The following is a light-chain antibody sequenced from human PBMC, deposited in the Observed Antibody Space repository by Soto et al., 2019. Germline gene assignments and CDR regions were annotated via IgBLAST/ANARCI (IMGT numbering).Light chain of an antibody. J-gene: IGKJ3*01. Sequence: DIQMTQSPSSVSASVGDRVTITCRASQRISSWLAWYQQNPGKAPKLLIYAVSSCQSGVPSRFSGSGSVTDFTPAISSLQTDAFAPYYCQQANSFPFTFGRGTKVYI. CDR2: AVS. CDR1: QRISSW. CDR3: QQANSFPFT. V-gene: IGKV1-12*01.